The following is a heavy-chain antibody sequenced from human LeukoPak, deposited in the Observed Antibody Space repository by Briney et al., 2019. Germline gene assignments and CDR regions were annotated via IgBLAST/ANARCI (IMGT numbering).Heavy chain of an antibody. CDR1: GGSISNYY. J-gene: IGHJ4*02. V-gene: IGHV4-59*01. CDR2: MYSGGRT. Sequence: PSETLSLTCTVSGGSISNYYWSWIRQPPGKGPEWIGYMYSGGRTNYNPSLESRVTISVDTSKNQISLKLSSVTAADPAVYYCAKDTSSTSGFDYWGEGTLVSVS. D-gene: IGHD2-8*01. CDR3: AKDTSSTSGFDY.